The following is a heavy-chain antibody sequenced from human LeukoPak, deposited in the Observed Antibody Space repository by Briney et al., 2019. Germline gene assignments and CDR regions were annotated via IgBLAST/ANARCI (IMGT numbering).Heavy chain of an antibody. CDR1: GGSISTYY. J-gene: IGHJ6*03. V-gene: IGHV4-59*12. Sequence: PSETLSLTCTVSGGSISTYYWSWIRQPPGKGLEWIGYIYNSGSTNYNPSLNSRVTISVDTSKNQFSLKLSSVTAADTAVYYCARRGYSYGYARFYYYYYMDVWGKGTTVTISS. CDR2: IYNSGST. CDR3: ARRGYSYGYARFYYYYYMDV. D-gene: IGHD5-18*01.